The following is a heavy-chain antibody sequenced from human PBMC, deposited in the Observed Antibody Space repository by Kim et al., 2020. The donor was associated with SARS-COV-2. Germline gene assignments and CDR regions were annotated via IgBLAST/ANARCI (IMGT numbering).Heavy chain of an antibody. Sequence: YAQKFQGRVTMTRDTSTSTVYMELSSLRSEDTAVYYCARALRRDGYNGDYWGQGTLVTVSS. D-gene: IGHD5-12*01. V-gene: IGHV1-46*01. CDR3: ARALRRDGYNGDY. J-gene: IGHJ4*02.